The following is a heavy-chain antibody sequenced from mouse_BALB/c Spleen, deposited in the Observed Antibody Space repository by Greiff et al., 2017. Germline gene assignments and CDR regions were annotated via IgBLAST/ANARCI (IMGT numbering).Heavy chain of an antibody. V-gene: IGHV1-5*01. D-gene: IGHD2-4*01. CDR3: GSTMITTIPHMDY. Sequence: VQLQQSGTVLARPGASVKMSCKASGYTFTSYWMHWVQQRPGQGLEWIGAIYPGNSDTSYNQKFKGKAKLTAVTSTSTAYMELSSLTNEDSAVYYCGSTMITTIPHMDYWGQGTSVTVSS. CDR1: GYTFTSYW. CDR2: IYPGNSDT. J-gene: IGHJ4*01.